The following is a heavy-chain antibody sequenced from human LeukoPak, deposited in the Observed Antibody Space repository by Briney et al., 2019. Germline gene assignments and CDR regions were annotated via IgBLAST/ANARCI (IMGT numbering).Heavy chain of an antibody. J-gene: IGHJ6*03. V-gene: IGHV4-59*08. CDR1: GDSISSDY. D-gene: IGHD4-17*01. CDR3: ARTRPQDHGTSYMYV. Sequence: PSETLSLTCNVSGDSISSDYWSWIRQSPEKGLEWIGFIFYSGPTTYNPSLQSRVTISVDTSKNQFSLKLTSVTAADTAVYYCARTRPQDHGTSYMYVWGKGTTVTVSS. CDR2: IFYSGPT.